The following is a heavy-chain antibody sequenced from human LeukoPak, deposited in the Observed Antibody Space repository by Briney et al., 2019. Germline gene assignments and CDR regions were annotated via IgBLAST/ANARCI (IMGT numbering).Heavy chain of an antibody. CDR1: GYTFTSYG. J-gene: IGHJ6*02. D-gene: IGHD6-19*01. CDR3: ARDDRLGAGYYYYGMDV. Sequence: ASVKVSCKPSGYTFTSYGISWVRQAPGQGLEWMGWISVYNGNTNYAQKLQGRVTMTTDTSTSTAYMELRSLRSDDTAVYYWARDDRLGAGYYYYGMDVWGQGTTVTVSS. V-gene: IGHV1-18*01. CDR2: ISVYNGNT.